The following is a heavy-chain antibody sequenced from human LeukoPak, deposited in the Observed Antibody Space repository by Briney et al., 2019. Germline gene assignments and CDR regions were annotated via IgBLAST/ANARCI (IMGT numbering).Heavy chain of an antibody. CDR1: GFTFSSYG. CDR2: ISCSGGST. D-gene: IGHD5-12*01. J-gene: IGHJ6*03. Sequence: GGSLRLSCAASGFTFSSYGMSWVRQAPGKGLEWVSSISCSGGSTYYADSVKGRFTISRDNSKNTLYLQVNSLRAEDTAVYYCAKGSGYSGYDPAFGYYYYMDVWGKGTTVTISS. CDR3: AKGSGYSGYDPAFGYYYYMDV. V-gene: IGHV3-23*01.